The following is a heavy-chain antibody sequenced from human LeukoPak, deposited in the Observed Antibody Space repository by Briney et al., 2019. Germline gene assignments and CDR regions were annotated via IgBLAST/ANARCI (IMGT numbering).Heavy chain of an antibody. V-gene: IGHV1-69*01. D-gene: IGHD6-19*01. CDR2: IIPIFGTA. CDR1: GGTFSSYA. Sequence: SSVKVSCKASGGTFSSYAISWVRQAPGQGLEWMGGIIPIFGTANYAQKFQGRVTITADESTSTAYMELSSLRSEDTAVYYCARVEGTLAVADHYYYYYGMDVWGQGTTVTVSS. J-gene: IGHJ6*02. CDR3: ARVEGTLAVADHYYYYYGMDV.